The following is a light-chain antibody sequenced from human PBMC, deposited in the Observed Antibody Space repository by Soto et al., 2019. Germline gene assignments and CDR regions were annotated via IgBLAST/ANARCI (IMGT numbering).Light chain of an antibody. CDR2: SAS. CDR1: QSVLYSSNNKNY. V-gene: IGKV4-1*01. Sequence: DIVMTQSPDSLAVSLGERATINCKTSQSVLYSSNNKNYLAWFLQRPGQPPKLLIYSASTRETGVPARFSGSGSGTEFTLSISRLQAEDVAVYYGQQSRPPVTFGGGTKVEIK. CDR3: QQSRPPVT. J-gene: IGKJ4*01.